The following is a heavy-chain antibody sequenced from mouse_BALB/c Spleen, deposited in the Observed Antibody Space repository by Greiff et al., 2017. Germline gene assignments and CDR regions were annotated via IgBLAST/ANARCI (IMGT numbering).Heavy chain of an antibody. J-gene: IGHJ4*01. Sequence: EVQGVESGGGLVQPGGSLKLSCAASGFTFSSYTMSWVRQTPEKRLEWVAYISNGGGSTYYPDTVKGRFTISRDNAKNTLYLQMSSLKSEDTAMYYCARHRYDFYYAMDYWGQGTSVTVSS. CDR3: ARHRYDFYYAMDY. D-gene: IGHD2-14*01. V-gene: IGHV5-12-2*01. CDR1: GFTFSSYT. CDR2: ISNGGGST.